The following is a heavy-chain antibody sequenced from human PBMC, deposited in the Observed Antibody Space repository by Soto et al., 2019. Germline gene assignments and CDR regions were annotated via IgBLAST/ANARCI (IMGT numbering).Heavy chain of an antibody. D-gene: IGHD3-3*01. CDR1: GGSISSSSYY. CDR3: ARRLRFLEWLLSGEGRFDP. J-gene: IGHJ5*02. Sequence: KPSETLFLTCTVSGGSISSSSYYWGWIRQPPGKGLEWIGSIYYSGSTYYNPSLKSRVTISVDTSKNQFSLKLSSVTAADTAVYYCARRLRFLEWLLSGEGRFDPWGQGTLVTVSS. V-gene: IGHV4-39*01. CDR2: IYYSGST.